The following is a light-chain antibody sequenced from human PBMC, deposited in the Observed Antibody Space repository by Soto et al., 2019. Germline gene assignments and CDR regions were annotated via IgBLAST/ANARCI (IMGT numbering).Light chain of an antibody. J-gene: IGKJ3*01. CDR2: DAS. Sequence: DIQMTQSPSSLSASVGDRVTITCQASQDISNYLNWYQQKPGKAPKLLIYDASNLETGVPSRFSGSGSGTDFTITISSLQPEDIATYYCQQYDNLPPLTFGPGTKVDIK. CDR1: QDISNY. V-gene: IGKV1-33*01. CDR3: QQYDNLPPLT.